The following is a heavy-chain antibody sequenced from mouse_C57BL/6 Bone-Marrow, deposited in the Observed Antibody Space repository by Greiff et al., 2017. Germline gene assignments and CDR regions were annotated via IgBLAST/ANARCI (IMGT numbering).Heavy chain of an antibody. CDR2: INPNNGGT. J-gene: IGHJ1*03. V-gene: IGHV1-18*01. D-gene: IGHD4-1*01. Sequence: EVQRVESGPELVKPGASVKIPCKASGYTFTDYNMDWVKQSHGKSLEWIGDINPNNGGTIYNQKFKGKATLTVDKSSSTAYMELRSLTSEDTAVYYCARFSSNWVSYWYFDVWGTGTTVTVSS. CDR1: GYTFTDYN. CDR3: ARFSSNWVSYWYFDV.